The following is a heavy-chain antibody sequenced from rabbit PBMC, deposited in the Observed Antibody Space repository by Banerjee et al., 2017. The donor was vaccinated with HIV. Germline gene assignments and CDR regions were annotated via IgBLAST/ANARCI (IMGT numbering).Heavy chain of an antibody. CDR3: ARGYYGSGWPNL. V-gene: IGHV1S45*01. J-gene: IGHJ4*01. Sequence: QEQLVESGGGLVKPGASLTLTCTASGFSFSSGYDMCWVRQAPGKGLEWIGCIYTGSGGTHYASWAKGRFSTSKTSSTSVTLQMTSLTAADTATYFCARGYYGSGWPNLWGQGTLVTVS. CDR1: GFSFSSGYD. D-gene: IGHD4-1*01. CDR2: IYTGSGGT.